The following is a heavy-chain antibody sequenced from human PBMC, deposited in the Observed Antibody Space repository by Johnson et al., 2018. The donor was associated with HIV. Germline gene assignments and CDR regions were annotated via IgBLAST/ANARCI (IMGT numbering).Heavy chain of an antibody. Sequence: MQLVESGGGVVQPGRSLRLPCAASGFNFSNDAIHWVRQAPGKGLEWVAVISYDGSNKYYADSVKGRFTISRDNSKNTLYLQMNSLRAEDTAVYYCAKDRTGFDAFDIWGQGTMVTVSS. D-gene: IGHD1-1*01. CDR1: GFNFSNDA. CDR3: AKDRTGFDAFDI. V-gene: IGHV3-30-3*01. J-gene: IGHJ3*02. CDR2: ISYDGSNK.